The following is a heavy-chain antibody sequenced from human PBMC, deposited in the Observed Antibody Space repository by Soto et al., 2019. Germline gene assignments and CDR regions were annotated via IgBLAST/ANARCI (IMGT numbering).Heavy chain of an antibody. CDR1: GFSFIDYA. J-gene: IGHJ5*02. V-gene: IGHV3-23*01. CDR2: IGGRGGNA. Sequence: GGSLRLSCAASGFSFIDYAINWVRQVPGRGLEYVAGIGGRGGNAFYADSMKGRFSISRDNSKNTVYLHMHNLRVDDSAMYYCAKARHSGDFAGSYDSWGQATLVTVSS. D-gene: IGHD2-21*02. CDR3: AKARHSGDFAGSYDS.